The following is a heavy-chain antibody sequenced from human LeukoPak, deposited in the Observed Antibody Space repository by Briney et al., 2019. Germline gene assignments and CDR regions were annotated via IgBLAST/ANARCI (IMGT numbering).Heavy chain of an antibody. CDR1: GFTFSSYA. J-gene: IGHJ4*02. Sequence: GGSLRLSCAASGFTFSSYAMHWVRQAPGKGLEYVSAISSNGGSTYYANSVKGRFTISRDNSKNTLYLQMGSLRAEDMAVYYCARSYYYGSGSYCNYWGQGTLVTLSS. D-gene: IGHD3-10*01. V-gene: IGHV3-64*01. CDR2: ISSNGGST. CDR3: ARSYYYGSGSYCNY.